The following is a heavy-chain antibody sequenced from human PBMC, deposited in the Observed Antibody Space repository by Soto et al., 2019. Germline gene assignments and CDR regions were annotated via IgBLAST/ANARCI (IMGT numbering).Heavy chain of an antibody. CDR3: TRGASGYGNFDY. CDR2: LNGDGSSS. Sequence: EGSLRLSCAASGFTFSSFWLHWVRQTPGKGLVWISRLNGDGSSSSYADSVTGRFTISRDTATNTLYLQMNSLRPEDTALYYCTRGASGYGNFDYWGLGTLVTVSS. J-gene: IGHJ4*02. V-gene: IGHV3-74*01. D-gene: IGHD5-12*01. CDR1: GFTFSSFW.